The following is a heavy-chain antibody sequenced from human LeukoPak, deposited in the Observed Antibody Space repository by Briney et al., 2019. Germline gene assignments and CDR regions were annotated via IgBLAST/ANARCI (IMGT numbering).Heavy chain of an antibody. Sequence: GRSLGLSCAASGFTFSSYAMHWVRQAPGKGLEWVAVISYDGSNKYYADSVKGRFTISRDNSKNTLYLQMNSLRAEDTAVYYCARDSSDSFGYWGQGTLVTVSS. J-gene: IGHJ4*02. CDR3: ARDSSDSFGY. D-gene: IGHD3-22*01. CDR1: GFTFSSYA. V-gene: IGHV3-30*01. CDR2: ISYDGSNK.